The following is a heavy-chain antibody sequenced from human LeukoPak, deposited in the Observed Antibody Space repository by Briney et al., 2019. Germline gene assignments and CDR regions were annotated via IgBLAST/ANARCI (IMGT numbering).Heavy chain of an antibody. CDR1: GGSISSYY. J-gene: IGHJ5*02. CDR2: IYYSGST. Sequence: SETLSLTCTVSGGSISSYYWSWIRQPPGKGLEWIGYIYYSGSTDYNPSLMGRLTISVDTSKNQFSLTLASVTEADTAVYYCAREDIVVVVAAITNWFDPWGQGTLVTVSS. D-gene: IGHD2-15*01. CDR3: AREDIVVVVAAITNWFDP. V-gene: IGHV4-59*01.